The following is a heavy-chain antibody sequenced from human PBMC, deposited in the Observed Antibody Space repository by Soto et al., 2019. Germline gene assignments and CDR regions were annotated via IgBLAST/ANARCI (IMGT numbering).Heavy chain of an antibody. J-gene: IGHJ1*01. Sequence: SETLSPTCTVYGGSISNYYWTCIRQPPGKGLEWIGYIYYSGSTNYNPSLKSRGTISVDTSKNQFSLKLSSVTAADTAVYYCAILQRADYDISFHPLGEGTLVTVS. CDR3: AILQRADYDISFHP. V-gene: IGHV4-59*01. CDR2: IYYSGST. D-gene: IGHD3-9*01. CDR1: GGSISNYY.